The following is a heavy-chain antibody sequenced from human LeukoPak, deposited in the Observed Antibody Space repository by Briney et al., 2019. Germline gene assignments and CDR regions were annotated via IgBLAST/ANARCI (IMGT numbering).Heavy chain of an antibody. D-gene: IGHD2-2*01. V-gene: IGHV4-34*01. Sequence: SETLSLTCAVHGGSFSGYYWSWIRQPPGKGLEWIGEINHSGSTNYNPSLKSRVTISVDTSKNQFSLKLSSVAAADTAVYYCARASNDCSSTSCPFVYWGQGTLVSVSS. CDR3: ARASNDCSSTSCPFVY. CDR2: INHSGST. J-gene: IGHJ4*02. CDR1: GGSFSGYY.